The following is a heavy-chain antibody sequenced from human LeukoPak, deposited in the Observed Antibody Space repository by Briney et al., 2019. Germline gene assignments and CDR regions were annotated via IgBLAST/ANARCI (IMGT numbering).Heavy chain of an antibody. CDR2: IYSSGST. CDR3: AKQKGLDP. CDR1: GGPISYYY. V-gene: IGHV4-59*01. Sequence: SETLSLTCPVSGGPISYYYWSWIRQPPGKALEWIGYIYSSGSTDYNPPLKSRVTISVDTSKNQFSLKLRSVTAADTAVYYCAKQKGLDPWGQGTLVTVSS. J-gene: IGHJ5*02. D-gene: IGHD1/OR15-1a*01.